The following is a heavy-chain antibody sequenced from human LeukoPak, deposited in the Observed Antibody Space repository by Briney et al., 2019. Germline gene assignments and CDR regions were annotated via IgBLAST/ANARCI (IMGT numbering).Heavy chain of an antibody. J-gene: IGHJ4*02. V-gene: IGHV3-21*01. D-gene: IGHD5-12*01. CDR3: ARDKGYSGYDFWPSY. CDR1: GFTFSSYS. Sequence: GRSLRLSCAASGFTFSSYSMNWVRQAPGKGLEWVSCISGSSSYIFYADSVKGRFTISRDNAKNSLYLRMNSLRAEDTAVYYCARDKGYSGYDFWPSYWGQGTLVTVSS. CDR2: ISGSSSYI.